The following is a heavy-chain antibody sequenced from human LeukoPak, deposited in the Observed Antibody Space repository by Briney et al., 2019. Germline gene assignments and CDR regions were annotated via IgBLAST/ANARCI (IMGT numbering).Heavy chain of an antibody. CDR1: GGSISSYY. CDR2: IYYSGGT. V-gene: IGHV4-59*01. J-gene: IGHJ4*02. Sequence: SETLSLTCTVSGGSISSYYWSWIRQPPGKGLEWIGYIYYSGGTNYNPSLKSRVTISVDTSKNQFSLKLSSVTAADTAVYYCARGPRHRYYYDSSGSFDYWGQGTLVTVSS. CDR3: ARGPRHRYYYDSSGSFDY. D-gene: IGHD3-22*01.